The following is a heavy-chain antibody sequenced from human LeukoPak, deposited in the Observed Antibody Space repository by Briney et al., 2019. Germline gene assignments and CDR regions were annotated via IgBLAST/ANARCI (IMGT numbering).Heavy chain of an antibody. V-gene: IGHV3-7*01. Sequence: PGGSLRLSCAASGFTFSSYWMNWARKAPGKGLEWVASINHNGNVNYYVDSAKGRFTISRDNAKNSLYLQMNTLRAEDTAVYYCAKPPDWYCSSPSCHFAAPFDYWGQGTLVTVSS. D-gene: IGHD2-2*01. CDR2: INHNGNVN. CDR1: GFTFSSYW. CDR3: AKPPDWYCSSPSCHFAAPFDY. J-gene: IGHJ4*02.